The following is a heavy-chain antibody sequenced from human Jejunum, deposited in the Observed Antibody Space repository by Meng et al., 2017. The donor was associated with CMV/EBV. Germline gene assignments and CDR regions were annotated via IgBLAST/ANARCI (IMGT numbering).Heavy chain of an antibody. J-gene: IGHJ4*02. Sequence: SVFTLSNYPMHWVRQAPGKGLEWVAYISYNGGRTYDADSVKGRFTISRDNSKNTVYLQMNSLRADDTAVYYCAREGTLSFSLDSWGQGTRVTVSS. V-gene: IGHV3-30*04. CDR3: AREGTLSFSLDS. D-gene: IGHD3-10*01. CDR1: VFTLSNYP. CDR2: ISYNGGRT.